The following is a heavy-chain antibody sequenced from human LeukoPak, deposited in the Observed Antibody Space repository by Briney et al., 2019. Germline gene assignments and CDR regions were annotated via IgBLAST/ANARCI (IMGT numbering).Heavy chain of an antibody. Sequence: ASVKVSCKASGYTFTSYYMHWVRQAPGQGLEWTGWIDPNSGGTNYAQKFQGRVTMTRDTSISTAYMEVSSLRSDDTAVYYCASWRGYSSGWSGPFDYWGQGTLVTVSS. CDR1: GYTFTSYY. CDR2: IDPNSGGT. D-gene: IGHD6-19*01. J-gene: IGHJ4*02. CDR3: ASWRGYSSGWSGPFDY. V-gene: IGHV1-2*02.